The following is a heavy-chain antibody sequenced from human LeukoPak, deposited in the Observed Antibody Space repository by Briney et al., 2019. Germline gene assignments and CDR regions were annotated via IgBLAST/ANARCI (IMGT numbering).Heavy chain of an antibody. D-gene: IGHD2-2*01. Sequence: SETLSLTCAVSGYSISSNYFWGWIRQPPGKGLEWIGTISHTGTTFYKPSLKTRIAISLDTSKNQFSLKVNSVTAADTAVYYCARDIGQLRSDYWGQGTLVTVSS. CDR3: ARDIGQLRSDY. V-gene: IGHV4-38-2*02. CDR2: ISHTGTT. CDR1: GYSISSNYF. J-gene: IGHJ4*02.